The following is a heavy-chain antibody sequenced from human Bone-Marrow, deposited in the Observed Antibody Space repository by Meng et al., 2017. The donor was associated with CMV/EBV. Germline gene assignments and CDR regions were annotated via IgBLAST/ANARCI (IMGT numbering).Heavy chain of an antibody. J-gene: IGHJ6*02. D-gene: IGHD1-7*01. CDR2: IYWNDDK. V-gene: IGHV2-5*01. Sequence: SDPTLVKPTQTLTLTCTFSGFSLSTSGVGVGWIRQPPGKALEWLALIYWNDDKRYSPSLKSRLTITKDTTKNQVVLTMTNKDPVDTAKYYGAHSHTGTTNYYYYYGMDVWGQGTTVTVSS. CDR3: AHSHTGTTNYYYYYGMDV. CDR1: GFSLSTSGVG.